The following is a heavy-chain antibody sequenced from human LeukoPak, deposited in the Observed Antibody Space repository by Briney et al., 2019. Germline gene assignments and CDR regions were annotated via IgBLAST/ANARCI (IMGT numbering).Heavy chain of an antibody. CDR3: ARGGITMVRGAIPFDY. CDR2: IYHSGST. J-gene: IGHJ4*02. CDR1: GYSISSGYY. Sequence: SETLSLTCTVSGYSISSGYYWGWIRQPPGKGLEWIGSIYHSGSTYYNPSLKSRVTISVDTSKNQFSLKLSSVTAADTAVYYCARGGITMVRGAIPFDYWGQGTLVTVSS. V-gene: IGHV4-38-2*02. D-gene: IGHD3-10*01.